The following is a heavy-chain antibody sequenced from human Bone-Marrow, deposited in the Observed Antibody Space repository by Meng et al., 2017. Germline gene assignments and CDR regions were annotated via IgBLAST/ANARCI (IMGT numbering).Heavy chain of an antibody. CDR3: ARESGSSRFDY. CDR2: IYDSGNT. D-gene: IGHD3-22*01. Sequence: QVQLQESGPGLVKPSQTLSLTCTVSGGSISSGGYYWSWIRQPPGEGLEWIGYIYDSGNTFYNPSLKSRVTISLDTSKNQFSLKLSSVTAADTAVYYCARESGSSRFDYWGQGTLVTVSS. V-gene: IGHV4-30-4*01. CDR1: GGSISSGGYY. J-gene: IGHJ4*02.